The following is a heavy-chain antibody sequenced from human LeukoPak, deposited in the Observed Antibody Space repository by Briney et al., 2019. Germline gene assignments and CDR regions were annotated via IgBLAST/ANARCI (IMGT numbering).Heavy chain of an antibody. V-gene: IGHV3-23*01. Sequence: GGSLRLSCVASGFTFSNYAMSWVRQAPGKGLEWVSGISGSGGSTYYADSVKGRFSISRDNSKNTLYLQMNSLRAEDTAVYYCAKTSFGSSSDYWGQGTLVTVSS. CDR2: ISGSGGST. CDR3: AKTSFGSSSDY. D-gene: IGHD1-26*01. J-gene: IGHJ4*02. CDR1: GFTFSNYA.